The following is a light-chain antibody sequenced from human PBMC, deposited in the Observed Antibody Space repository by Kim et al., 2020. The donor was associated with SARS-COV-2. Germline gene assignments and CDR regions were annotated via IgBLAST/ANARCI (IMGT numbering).Light chain of an antibody. V-gene: IGLV3-1*01. CDR1: KLGDNY. Sequence: VSPGQTASIPCSGDKLGDNYACWYQLKPGQSPVLVIYQDSKRPSGIPERFSGSNSGNTATLTISGTQAMDEADYYCQAWDSSTGVFGGGTQLTVL. J-gene: IGLJ2*01. CDR3: QAWDSSTGV. CDR2: QDS.